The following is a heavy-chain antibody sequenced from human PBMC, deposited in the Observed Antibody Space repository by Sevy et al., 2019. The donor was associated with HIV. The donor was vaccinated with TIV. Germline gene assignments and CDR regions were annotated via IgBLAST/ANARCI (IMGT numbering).Heavy chain of an antibody. V-gene: IGHV1-46*01. CDR2: INPSGGST. CDR3: ASLSRNYDFWSGPENYYGMDV. Sequence: ASVKVSCKASGYTFTSYYMHWVRQAPGQGLEWMGIINPSGGSTSYAQKFQGRVTMTRDRSTGTVYMELSSLRSEDTAVYYCASLSRNYDFWSGPENYYGMDVWGQGTTVTVSS. CDR1: GYTFTSYY. D-gene: IGHD3-3*01. J-gene: IGHJ6*02.